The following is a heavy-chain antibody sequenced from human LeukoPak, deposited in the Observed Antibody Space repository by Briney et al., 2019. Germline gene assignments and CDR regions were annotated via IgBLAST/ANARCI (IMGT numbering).Heavy chain of an antibody. CDR2: IPTDGSNK. CDR3: AKDGYGSSSWYGNYFDY. Sequence: PRQSRRLSRAASGSTFSSYGMHWVSQAPGKVLEWVAVIPTDGSNKYYADSVKGRFTISRDNSKNTLYMQMNSLRAEDTAVYYCAKDGYGSSSWYGNYFDYWGQGTLVTVSS. CDR1: GSTFSSYG. V-gene: IGHV3-30*18. D-gene: IGHD6-13*01. J-gene: IGHJ4*02.